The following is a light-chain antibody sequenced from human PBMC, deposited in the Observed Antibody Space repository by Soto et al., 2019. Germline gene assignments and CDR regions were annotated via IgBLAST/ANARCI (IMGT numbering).Light chain of an antibody. CDR3: HQYENLPT. Sequence: IQMTKYPSSLPATVEDCVTISFQASQNINNYLNWYQQKPGRAPKLLIYDASNLEAGVPSRFRGSGCGTDFTFTSSRLQPEDVATYYCHQYENLPTFGQGTRLEI. CDR2: DAS. J-gene: IGKJ5*01. V-gene: IGKV1-33*01. CDR1: QNINNY.